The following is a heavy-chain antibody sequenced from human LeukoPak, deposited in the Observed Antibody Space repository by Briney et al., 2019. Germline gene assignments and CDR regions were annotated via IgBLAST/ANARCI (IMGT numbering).Heavy chain of an antibody. J-gene: IGHJ4*02. CDR1: GGSFSGYY. V-gene: IGHV4-34*01. D-gene: IGHD6-25*01. Sequence: PSETLSLTCAVCGGSFSGYYWSWIRQRPGKGLEWIGEINHRGSTNYNPSLKSRVTISVDASRNQFSLKLTPVTAADTAVFYCARGLDSSGDYWGQGTLVNVSS. CDR3: ARGLDSSGDY. CDR2: INHRGST.